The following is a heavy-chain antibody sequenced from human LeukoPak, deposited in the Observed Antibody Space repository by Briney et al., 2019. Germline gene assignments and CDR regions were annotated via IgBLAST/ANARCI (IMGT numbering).Heavy chain of an antibody. D-gene: IGHD3/OR15-3a*01. CDR1: GFTFSSYA. Sequence: GSLRLSCAASGFTFSSYAMHWVRQAPGKGLEWVAVISYDGSNKYYADSVKGRFTISRDNSKNTLYLQMNSLRAEDTAVYYCAKPPRTGYYRGGFDYWGQGTLVTVSS. V-gene: IGHV3-30*04. CDR3: AKPPRTGYYRGGFDY. CDR2: ISYDGSNK. J-gene: IGHJ4*02.